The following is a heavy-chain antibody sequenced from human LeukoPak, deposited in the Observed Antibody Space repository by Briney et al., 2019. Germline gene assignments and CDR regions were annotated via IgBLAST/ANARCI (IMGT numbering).Heavy chain of an antibody. J-gene: IGHJ2*01. Sequence: SGPTLVNPTQTLTLTCTFSGLSLTTGGVGVGWIRQPLGKALEWLALIYWDGDQRYSPSLKDRLTVTKDTSKNQVFLYMANMDPVDTATYFCAHSPSDSYKNGGRWYFDLWGRGTLVIVSS. CDR1: GLSLTTGGVG. CDR2: IYWDGDQ. D-gene: IGHD5-24*01. CDR3: AHSPSDSYKNGGRWYFDL. V-gene: IGHV2-5*02.